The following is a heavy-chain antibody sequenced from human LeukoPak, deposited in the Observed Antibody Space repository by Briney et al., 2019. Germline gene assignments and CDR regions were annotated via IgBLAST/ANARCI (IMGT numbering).Heavy chain of an antibody. Sequence: GASVKVSCTASGGTFSSYAISWVRQAPGQGLEWMGGIIPIFGTANYAQKFQGRVTITADKSTSTAYMELSSLRSEDTAVYYCAREQPQPPDGYNAFWPGQYYFDYWGQGTLVTVSS. V-gene: IGHV1-69*06. CDR1: GGTFSSYA. J-gene: IGHJ4*02. CDR3: AREQPQPPDGYNAFWPGQYYFDY. CDR2: IIPIFGTA. D-gene: IGHD5-24*01.